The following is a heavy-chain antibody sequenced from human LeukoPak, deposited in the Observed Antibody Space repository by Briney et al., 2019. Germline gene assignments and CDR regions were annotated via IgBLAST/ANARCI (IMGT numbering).Heavy chain of an antibody. Sequence: PSETLSLTCTVSGGSISSYYWSWIRQPPGKGLEWIGYIYYSGSTNYNPSLKSRVTISVDTSKNQFSLKLSSVTAADTAVYYCARHPPVRGVHNWFDPWGQGTLVTVPS. J-gene: IGHJ5*02. D-gene: IGHD3-10*01. CDR3: ARHPPVRGVHNWFDP. CDR1: GGSISSYY. CDR2: IYYSGST. V-gene: IGHV4-59*08.